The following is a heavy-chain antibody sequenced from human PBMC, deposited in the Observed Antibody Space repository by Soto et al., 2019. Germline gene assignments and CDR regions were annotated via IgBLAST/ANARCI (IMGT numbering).Heavy chain of an antibody. D-gene: IGHD2-15*01. Sequence: GGSLRLSWAASGFTFSSYAMRWVRQAPGKGLEWVAVISYDGSNKYYADSVKGRFTISRDNSKNTLYLQMNSLRAEDTAVYYCASVYCSGGSCYPPPDYWGQGTLVTVSS. V-gene: IGHV3-30-3*01. J-gene: IGHJ4*02. CDR1: GFTFSSYA. CDR2: ISYDGSNK. CDR3: ASVYCSGGSCYPPPDY.